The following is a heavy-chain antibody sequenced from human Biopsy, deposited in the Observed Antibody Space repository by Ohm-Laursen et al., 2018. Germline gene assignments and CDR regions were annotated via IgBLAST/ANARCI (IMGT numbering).Heavy chain of an antibody. CDR2: IYYSGST. CDR1: GGSISSDY. Sequence: GTLSLTCTVSGGSISSDYWSWIRQTPGKGLEWIGYIYYSGSTNYNPSLKSRVTISVDTSKNQFSLRLNSVTAADTVVYYCARATNSIGWPYYYFYGMDVWGQGTTVTVSS. V-gene: IGHV4-59*01. D-gene: IGHD6-19*01. J-gene: IGHJ6*02. CDR3: ARATNSIGWPYYYFYGMDV.